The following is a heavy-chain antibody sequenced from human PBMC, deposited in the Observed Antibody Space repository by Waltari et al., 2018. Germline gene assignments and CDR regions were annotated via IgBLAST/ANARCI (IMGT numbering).Heavy chain of an antibody. V-gene: IGHV1-24*01. CDR3: ATEAPGSGRVAYYYYYMDV. J-gene: IGHJ6*03. D-gene: IGHD3-3*01. CDR1: GYALSELS. Sequence: QVQLEQSGAEVKKPGASMKVSCKVSGYALSELSMHWVRQAHGEGLEWMGGFNPEDGEIIYAQKFRGRVTMTRNTSISTAYMELSSLRSEDTAVYYCATEAPGSGRVAYYYYYMDVWGKGTTVTVSS. CDR2: FNPEDGEI.